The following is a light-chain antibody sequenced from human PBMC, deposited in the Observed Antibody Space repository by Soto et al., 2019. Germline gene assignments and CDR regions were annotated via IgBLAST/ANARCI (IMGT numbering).Light chain of an antibody. CDR3: QEYIQWPPGM. CDR2: GTS. Sequence: DIVVTQSPTTLSASPVARVTVSCTASQFVSSRLAWYQQRPGQVPRLLIYGTSTRAPGISARFSGSGSGTEFTLTISSLQSEDFAVYYCQEYIQWPPGMFGPGTKVDIK. CDR1: QFVSSR. V-gene: IGKV3-15*01. J-gene: IGKJ1*01.